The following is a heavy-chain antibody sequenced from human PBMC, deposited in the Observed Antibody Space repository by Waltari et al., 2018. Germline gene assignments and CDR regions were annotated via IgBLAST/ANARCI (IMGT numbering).Heavy chain of an antibody. CDR1: GFTFSSYA. D-gene: IGHD3-16*02. CDR2: ISGSGGRT. Sequence: EVQLLESGGGLVQPGGSLRLSCAASGFTFSSYAMSWVRQAPGKGLEWVSAISGSGGRTYYADSGKGRFTISRDNSKNTLYLQMNSLRAEDTAVYYCANRRTGVWGSYLLFDYWGQGTLVTVSS. V-gene: IGHV3-23*01. J-gene: IGHJ4*02. CDR3: ANRRTGVWGSYLLFDY.